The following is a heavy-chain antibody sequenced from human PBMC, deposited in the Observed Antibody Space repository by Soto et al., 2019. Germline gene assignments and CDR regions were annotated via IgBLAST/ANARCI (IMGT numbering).Heavy chain of an antibody. Sequence: QVQLQESGPGLVKPSQTLSLTCTVSGGSISSGGYYWSWIRQHPGKGLEWIGYIYYSGSTYYNPSLKSRVTISVDTSKNQFSLKLSSVTAADTAVYYCARDRGSSQEYYYYGMDVWGQGITVTVSS. D-gene: IGHD6-6*01. V-gene: IGHV4-31*03. J-gene: IGHJ6*02. CDR1: GGSISSGGYY. CDR2: IYYSGST. CDR3: ARDRGSSQEYYYYGMDV.